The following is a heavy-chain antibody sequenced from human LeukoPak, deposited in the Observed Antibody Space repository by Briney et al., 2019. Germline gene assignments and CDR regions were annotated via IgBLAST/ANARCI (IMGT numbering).Heavy chain of an antibody. Sequence: ASVKVSCKASGYTFTGYYMHWVRQGPGQGLEWMGWVNPNSGGTNYAQKFQGRVTMTRDTSISTAYMELSRLRSDDTAVYYCANSPITMIVVQLDSWGQGTLVTVSS. V-gene: IGHV1-2*02. CDR2: VNPNSGGT. CDR1: GYTFTGYY. D-gene: IGHD3-22*01. J-gene: IGHJ4*02. CDR3: ANSPITMIVVQLDS.